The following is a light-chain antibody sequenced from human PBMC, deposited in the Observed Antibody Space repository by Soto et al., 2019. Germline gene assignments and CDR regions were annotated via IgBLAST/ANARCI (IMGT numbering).Light chain of an antibody. CDR2: DVS. CDR3: SSYTSSSTPSVV. V-gene: IGLV2-14*01. CDR1: SSDVGGYNY. Sequence: SVLTQPASVSGSPGQSITISCTGTSSDVGGYNYVSWYQQHPGKAPKLMIYDVSNRPSGVSNRFSGSKSGNTASLTISGLQAEDEADYYCSSYTSSSTPSVVFGGGTKVTVL. J-gene: IGLJ2*01.